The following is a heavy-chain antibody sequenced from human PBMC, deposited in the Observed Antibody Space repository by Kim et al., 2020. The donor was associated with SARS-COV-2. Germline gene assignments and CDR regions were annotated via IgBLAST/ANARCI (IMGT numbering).Heavy chain of an antibody. V-gene: IGHV4-34*01. D-gene: IGHD6-13*01. CDR2: INHSGST. CDR3: ARGMQQQLVPNRPHWFDP. Sequence: SETLSLTCAVYGGSFSGYYWSWIRQPPGKGLEWIGEINHSGSTNYNPSLKSRVTISVDTSKNQFSLKLSSVTAADTAVYYCARGMQQQLVPNRPHWFDPWGQGTLVTVSS. J-gene: IGHJ5*02. CDR1: GGSFSGYY.